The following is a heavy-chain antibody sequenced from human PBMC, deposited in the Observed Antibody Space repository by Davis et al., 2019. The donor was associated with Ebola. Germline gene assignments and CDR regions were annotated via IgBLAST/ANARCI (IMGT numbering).Heavy chain of an antibody. CDR2: INHSGST. D-gene: IGHD2-2*01. CDR3: ARVSVFYTRMDV. J-gene: IGHJ6*02. CDR1: GGSISSGGYS. Sequence: SETLSLTCAVSGGSISSGGYSWSWIRQPPGKGLEWIGEINHSGSTNYNPSLKSRVTISVDTSKNQFSLKLSSVTAADTAVYYCARVSVFYTRMDVWGQGTTVTVSS. V-gene: IGHV4-30-2*01.